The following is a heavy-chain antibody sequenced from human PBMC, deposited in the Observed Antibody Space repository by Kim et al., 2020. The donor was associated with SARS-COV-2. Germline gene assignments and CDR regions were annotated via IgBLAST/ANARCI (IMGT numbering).Heavy chain of an antibody. J-gene: IGHJ5*02. V-gene: IGHV4-39*01. CDR3: ARVLRYFDWFNWFDP. CDR1: GGSISSSSYY. Sequence: SETLSLTCTVSGGSISSSSYYWGWIRQPPGKGLEWIGSIYYSGSTYYNPSLKSRVTISVDTSKNQFSLKLSSVTAADTAVYYCARVLRYFDWFNWFDPWG. CDR2: IYYSGST. D-gene: IGHD3-9*01.